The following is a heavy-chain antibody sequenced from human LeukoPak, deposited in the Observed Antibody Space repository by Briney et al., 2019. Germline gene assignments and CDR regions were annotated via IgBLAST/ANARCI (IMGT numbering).Heavy chain of an antibody. V-gene: IGHV3-21*01. Sequence: PGGSLRLSCAASGFSFSHYNMNWVRQAPGKGLEWVSSISTSSDSKYYADSVEGRFTISRDNAKRSVYLQMDSLRAEDTAVYYCARYCDGDSCYDYYYYGMDVWGQGTTVSVSS. J-gene: IGHJ6*02. CDR3: ARYCDGDSCYDYYYYGMDV. CDR1: GFSFSHYN. CDR2: ISTSSDSK. D-gene: IGHD2-21*01.